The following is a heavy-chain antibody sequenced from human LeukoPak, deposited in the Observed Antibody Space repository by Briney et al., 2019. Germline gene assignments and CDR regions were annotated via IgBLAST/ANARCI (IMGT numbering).Heavy chain of an antibody. CDR2: INPNSGGT. V-gene: IGHV1-2*02. CDR1: GYTFTGYY. Sequence: ASVKVSCTASGYTFTGYYMHWVRQAPAQGLEWMGWINPNSGGTNYAQKFQGRVTMTRDTSISTAYMELSRLRSDDTAVYYCARVGPYYDYVWGSYRYDYWGQGTLVTVSS. J-gene: IGHJ4*02. CDR3: ARVGPYYDYVWGSYRYDY. D-gene: IGHD3-16*02.